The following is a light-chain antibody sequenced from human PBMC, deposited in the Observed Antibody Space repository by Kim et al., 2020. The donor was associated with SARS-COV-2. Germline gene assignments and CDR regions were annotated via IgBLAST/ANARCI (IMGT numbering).Light chain of an antibody. CDR3: QQYYSPPLS. CDR2: ATS. CDR1: HGISNS. J-gene: IGKJ4*01. V-gene: IGKV1-NL1*01. Sequence: ASVGDRLTLACRASHGISNSLAWYQQTPGKAPKRLLSATSKLERGVPSRFSGSGSGTTYTLTINSLQPEDFATYYCQQYYSPPLSFGGGTKVDIK.